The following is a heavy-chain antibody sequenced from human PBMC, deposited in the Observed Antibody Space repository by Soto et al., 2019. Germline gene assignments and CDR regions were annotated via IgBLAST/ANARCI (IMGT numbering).Heavy chain of an antibody. J-gene: IGHJ3*01. CDR3: AREVGEVDYSSSPDAFDF. CDR2: IYYSGII. D-gene: IGHD6-6*01. CDR1: GGSISSGDYY. V-gene: IGHV4-30-4*01. Sequence: SETLSLTCSVSGGSISSGDYYWSWIRQPPGKGLEWIAYIYYSGIIYYNPSLKSRVTMSRDTSKNQFFLNLDSVTAADTAVYYCAREVGEVDYSSSPDAFDFWGQGSMVPVSS.